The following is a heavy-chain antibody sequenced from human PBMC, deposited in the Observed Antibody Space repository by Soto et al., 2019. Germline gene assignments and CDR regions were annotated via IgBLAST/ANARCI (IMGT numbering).Heavy chain of an antibody. CDR2: IKQDGSEK. Sequence: GGSLRLSCAASGFTFSSYWMSWVRQAPGKGLEWVANIKQDGSEKYYVDSVKGRFTISRDNAKNSLYLQMNSLRAEDTAVYYCARSPAMVRGVIDYWGQGTLVTVSS. J-gene: IGHJ4*02. CDR3: ARSPAMVRGVIDY. V-gene: IGHV3-7*01. D-gene: IGHD3-10*01. CDR1: GFTFSSYW.